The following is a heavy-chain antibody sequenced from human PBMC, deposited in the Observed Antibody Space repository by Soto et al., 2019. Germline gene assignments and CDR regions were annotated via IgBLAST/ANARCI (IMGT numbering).Heavy chain of an antibody. V-gene: IGHV1-18*01. J-gene: IGHJ4*02. Sequence: ASVKVSCKASGYTFTSYGISWVRQAPGQRLEWMGWINPANGDTKYSQKFLGRVSNTRDTSATTAYMELTSLTSEDTAIYYCARGPSTGCFDSWGQGTLVTVSS. D-gene: IGHD1-1*01. CDR2: INPANGDT. CDR3: ARGPSTGCFDS. CDR1: GYTFTSYG.